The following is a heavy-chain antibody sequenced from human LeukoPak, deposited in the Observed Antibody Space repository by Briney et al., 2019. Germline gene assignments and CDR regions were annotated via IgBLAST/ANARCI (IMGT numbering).Heavy chain of an antibody. CDR2: INPSGGST. J-gene: IGHJ4*02. CDR3: ARGRGWYYDQYYFDY. Sequence: ASVKVSCKASGYTFTSYYMHWVRQAPGQGLEWMGIINPSGGSTSYAQKFQGRVTMTRDMSTSTVYMELSSLRSEDTAVYYCARGRGWYYDQYYFDYWGQGTLVTVSS. D-gene: IGHD3-22*01. V-gene: IGHV1-46*01. CDR1: GYTFTSYY.